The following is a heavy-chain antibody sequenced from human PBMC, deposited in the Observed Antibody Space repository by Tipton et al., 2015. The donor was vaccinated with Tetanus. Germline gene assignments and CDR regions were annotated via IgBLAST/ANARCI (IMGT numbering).Heavy chain of an antibody. J-gene: IGHJ4*02. D-gene: IGHD3-22*01. V-gene: IGHV4-4*07. CDR2: IYTSGST. CDR3: ARGRGAYYYDSSGYWYDY. Sequence: TLSLTCTVSGGSISSYYWSWIRQPAGKGLEWIGRIYTSGSTNYNPSLKSRVTMSVDTSKNQFSLKLSSVTAADTAVYYCARGRGAYYYDSSGYWYDYWGQGTLVTVSS. CDR1: GGSISSYY.